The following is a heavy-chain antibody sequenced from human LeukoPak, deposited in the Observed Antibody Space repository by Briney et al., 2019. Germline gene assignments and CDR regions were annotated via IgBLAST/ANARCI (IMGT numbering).Heavy chain of an antibody. J-gene: IGHJ4*02. CDR3: ARDRGIVVVTPPHFDY. V-gene: IGHV3-30*19. CDR2: ISYDGSNK. Sequence: GESLKISCKASVFSFTNYWIAWVRQAPGKGLEWVAVISYDGSNKYYADSVKGRFTISRDNSKNTLYLQMNSLRAEDTAVYYCARDRGIVVVTPPHFDYWGQGTLVTVSS. CDR1: VFSFTNYW. D-gene: IGHD3-22*01.